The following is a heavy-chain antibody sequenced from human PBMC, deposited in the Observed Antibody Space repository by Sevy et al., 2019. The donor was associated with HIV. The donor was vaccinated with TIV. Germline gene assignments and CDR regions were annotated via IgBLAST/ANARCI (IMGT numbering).Heavy chain of an antibody. V-gene: IGHV1-24*01. D-gene: IGHD3-22*01. CDR1: GYTLTELS. CDR2: FDPEDGET. CDR3: ATTKDYNDSTCYPFDY. J-gene: IGHJ4*02. Sequence: ASVKVSCKVSGYTLTELSMHWVRQAPGKGLEWMGSFDPEDGETIYQQKFQGRVTLTEDTSTDTAYMELSSLRSEDTAVYYCATTKDYNDSTCYPFDYWGQGTLVTVSS.